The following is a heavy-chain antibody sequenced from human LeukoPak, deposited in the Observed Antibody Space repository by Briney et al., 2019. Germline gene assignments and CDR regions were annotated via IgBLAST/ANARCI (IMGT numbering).Heavy chain of an antibody. J-gene: IGHJ4*02. D-gene: IGHD4/OR15-4a*01. CDR1: RFTFGNFA. V-gene: IGHV3-23*01. Sequence: GGSLRLSCAASRFTFGNFAMSWVRQAPGQGLEWISTVTDSGRSLFYADSVRGRFTISRDNSNNTLFLHLHSLRAEDTAFYYCAKHPGPYRANPFEHWGRGALVTVSS. CDR2: VTDSGRSL. CDR3: AKHPGPYRANPFEH.